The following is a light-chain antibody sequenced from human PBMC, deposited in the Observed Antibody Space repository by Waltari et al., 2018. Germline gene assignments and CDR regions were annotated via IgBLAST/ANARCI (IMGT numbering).Light chain of an antibody. J-gene: IGLJ2*01. CDR3: SSYTSSSTLAVV. Sequence: SALTQPASVSGSPGQSITISCTGTGSDVGGYNYVSWYQQHPGKAPKLMIYEVSNRPSGVSNRFSGSKSGNTASLTISGLQAEDEADYYCSSYTSSSTLAVVFGGGTKLTVL. CDR1: GSDVGGYNY. CDR2: EVS. V-gene: IGLV2-14*01.